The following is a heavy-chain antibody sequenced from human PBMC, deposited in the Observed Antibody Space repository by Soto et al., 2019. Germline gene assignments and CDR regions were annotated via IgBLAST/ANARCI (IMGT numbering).Heavy chain of an antibody. CDR3: ARHGLLGYCSGGSCQRGRYFDY. CDR1: GGSISSYY. V-gene: IGHV4-59*08. Sequence: SETLSLTCTVSGGSISSYYWSWIRQPPGKGLEWIGYIYYSGSTNYNPSLKSRVTISVDTSKNQFSLKLSSVTAADTAVYYCARHGLLGYCSGGSCQRGRYFDYWGQGTLVTVSS. J-gene: IGHJ4*02. D-gene: IGHD2-15*01. CDR2: IYYSGST.